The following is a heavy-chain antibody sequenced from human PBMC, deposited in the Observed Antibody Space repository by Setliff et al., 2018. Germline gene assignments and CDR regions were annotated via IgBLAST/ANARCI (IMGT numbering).Heavy chain of an antibody. CDR2: VYYNGAA. CDR1: GGSLSTYY. Sequence: KPSETLSLTCTVSGGSLSTYYWSWIRQSPGRGLEYIGYVYYNGAADYSPSLKSRVTLSVDTSKNQFSLKLTSVTAADTAVYYCARGGTFRYFDYWGQGTPVTVSS. CDR3: ARGGTFRYFDY. J-gene: IGHJ4*02. D-gene: IGHD5-12*01. V-gene: IGHV4-59*01.